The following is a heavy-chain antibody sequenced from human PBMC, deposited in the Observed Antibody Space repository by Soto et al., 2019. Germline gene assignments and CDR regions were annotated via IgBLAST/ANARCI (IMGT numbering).Heavy chain of an antibody. D-gene: IGHD3-10*01. CDR3: SRSLFGGYGLDV. CDR2: IRSKSNGGTA. CDR1: GLIFGDYA. J-gene: IGHJ6*02. V-gene: IGHV3-49*03. Sequence: PGGSLRLSCIGSGLIFGDYAMSWFRQSPGKGLEWVGLIRSKSNGGTAEYAASVKGRFTISRDDSKSIAYLQMNSLKTADTALYYCSRSLFGGYGLDVWGQGTTVPVSS.